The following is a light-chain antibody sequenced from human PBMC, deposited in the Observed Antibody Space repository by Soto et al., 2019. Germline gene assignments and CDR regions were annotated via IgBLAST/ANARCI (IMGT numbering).Light chain of an antibody. Sequence: QSVLPHPPPSSGPPDQPVPIPCTGTTNDIGVYDFVSWYQQHPGKAPRLLIYAVGQRPSGVPDRFSGSKSGNTASLTVSGLQAADEADYFCKSYAGSNTYVFGSGTKVTVL. CDR2: AVG. CDR1: TNDIGVYDF. CDR3: KSYAGSNTYV. V-gene: IGLV2-8*01. J-gene: IGLJ1*01.